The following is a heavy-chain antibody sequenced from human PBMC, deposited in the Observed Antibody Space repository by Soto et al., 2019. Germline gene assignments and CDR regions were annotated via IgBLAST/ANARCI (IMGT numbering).Heavy chain of an antibody. CDR1: GFTVSSNY. J-gene: IGHJ4*02. Sequence: GGSLRLSCAASGFTVSSNYMSWVRQAPGKGLEWVSGIYSVGSTYYADSVKGRFTIYRDNSKNTMYLQMNSLRDEDTAVYYCARGYYYDSSGSDFHYWGQGTLVTVSS. D-gene: IGHD3-22*01. CDR2: IYSVGST. V-gene: IGHV3-53*01. CDR3: ARGYYYDSSGSDFHY.